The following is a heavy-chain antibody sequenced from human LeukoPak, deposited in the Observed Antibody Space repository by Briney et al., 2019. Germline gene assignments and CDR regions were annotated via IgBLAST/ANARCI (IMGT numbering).Heavy chain of an antibody. J-gene: IGHJ4*02. Sequence: SQTLSLTCTVSGGSIISSAYYWSWIRQPPGKGLEWIGYIYYSGSTYYNPSLKSRVTISLDTSKNQFSLKLSSVTAADTAVYYCARPSGGSYHFDYWGQGTLVTVSS. D-gene: IGHD2-15*01. CDR3: ARPSGGSYHFDY. CDR2: IYYSGST. CDR1: GGSIISSAYY. V-gene: IGHV4-30-4*08.